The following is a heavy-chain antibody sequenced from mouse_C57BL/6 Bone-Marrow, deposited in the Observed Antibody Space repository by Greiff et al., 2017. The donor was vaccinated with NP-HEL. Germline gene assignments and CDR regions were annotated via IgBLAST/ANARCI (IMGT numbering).Heavy chain of an antibody. V-gene: IGHV1-26*01. J-gene: IGHJ4*01. D-gene: IGHD1-1*01. CDR1: GYTFTDYY. CDR3: AREGITTVVGAMDY. Sequence: VQLQQSGPELVKPGASVKISCKASGYTFTDYYMNWVKQSHGKSLEWIGDINPNNGGTSYNQKFKGKATLTVDKSSSTAYMELRSLTSEDSAVYYCAREGITTVVGAMDYWGQGTSVTVSS. CDR2: INPNNGGT.